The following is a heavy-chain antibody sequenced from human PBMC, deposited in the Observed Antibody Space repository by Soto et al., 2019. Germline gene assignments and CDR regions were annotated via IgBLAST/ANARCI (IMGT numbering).Heavy chain of an antibody. CDR3: ARAQVSDTAMELFDI. V-gene: IGHV3-13*01. J-gene: IGHJ3*02. CDR2: IGTAGDT. D-gene: IGHD5-18*01. Sequence: GGSLRLSCAASGFTFSSYDMHWVRQATGKGLEWVSAIGTAGDTYYPGSVKGRFTISRENAKNSLYLQMNSLRAGDTAVYYCARAQVSDTAMELFDIWGQGTMVTVSS. CDR1: GFTFSSYD.